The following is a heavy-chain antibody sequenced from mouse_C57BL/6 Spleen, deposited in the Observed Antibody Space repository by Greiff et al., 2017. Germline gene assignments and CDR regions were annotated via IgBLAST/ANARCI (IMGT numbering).Heavy chain of an antibody. CDR2: INPNNGGT. J-gene: IGHJ2*01. CDR3: ARSNWEGNYFDY. Sequence: EVQLQQSGPELVKPGASVKIPCKASGYTFTDYNMDWVKQSHGKSLEWIGDINPNNGGTIYNQKFKGKATLTVDKSSSTAYMELRSLTSEDTAVYYCARSNWEGNYFDYWGQGTTLTVSS. D-gene: IGHD4-1*01. V-gene: IGHV1-18*01. CDR1: GYTFTDYN.